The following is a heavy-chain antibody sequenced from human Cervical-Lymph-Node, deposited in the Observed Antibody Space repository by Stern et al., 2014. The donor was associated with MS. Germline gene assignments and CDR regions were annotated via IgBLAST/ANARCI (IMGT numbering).Heavy chain of an antibody. CDR3: ARQGIATPGDDY. CDR1: GYTFTSYY. CDR2: INPSGGST. D-gene: IGHD6-13*01. Sequence: QMQLVQSGAEVKKPGASVKVSCKASGYTFTSYYMHWVRQAPGQGLEWMGIINPSGGSTSYAQKFQGRVTMTRDTSTSTVYMELGSLRSEDTAVYYCARQGIATPGDDYWGQGTLVTVSS. V-gene: IGHV1-46*01. J-gene: IGHJ4*02.